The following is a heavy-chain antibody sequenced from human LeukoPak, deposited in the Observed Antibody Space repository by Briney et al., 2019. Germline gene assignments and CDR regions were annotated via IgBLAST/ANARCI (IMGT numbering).Heavy chain of an antibody. CDR2: IYYSGST. D-gene: IGHD4-17*01. V-gene: IGHV4-39*07. Sequence: SETLSLTCTVSGGSISSSSYYWGWIRQPPGKGLEWIGSIYYSGSTYYNPSLKSRVTISVDTSKNQFSLKLSSVTAADTAVYYCARVVSLYGDYGRPDAFDIWGQGTMITVSS. CDR3: ARVVSLYGDYGRPDAFDI. CDR1: GGSISSSSYY. J-gene: IGHJ3*02.